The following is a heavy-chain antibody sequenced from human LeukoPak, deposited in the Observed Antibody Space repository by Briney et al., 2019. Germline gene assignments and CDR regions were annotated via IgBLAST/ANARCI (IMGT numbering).Heavy chain of an antibody. D-gene: IGHD2-2*01. V-gene: IGHV3-30*04. Sequence: HTGGSLRLSCAASGYTFSSYAMHWVRQAPGKGLEWVAVISYDGSNKYYADSVKGRFTISRDNSKNTLYLQMNSLRAEDTAVYYCAREEEPHYCSSTSCLIYYYGMDVWGKGTTVTVSS. CDR1: GYTFSSYA. CDR3: AREEEPHYCSSTSCLIYYYGMDV. J-gene: IGHJ6*04. CDR2: ISYDGSNK.